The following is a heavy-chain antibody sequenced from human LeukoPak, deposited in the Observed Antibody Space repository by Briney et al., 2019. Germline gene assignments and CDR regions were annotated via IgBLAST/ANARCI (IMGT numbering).Heavy chain of an antibody. CDR2: ISGSGGST. J-gene: IGHJ3*02. D-gene: IGHD2-21*02. CDR1: GFTFSSYA. CDR3: ARGTAAFDI. Sequence: GGSLRLSCAASGFTFSSYAMSWVRQAPGKGLEWVSAISGSGGSTYYADSVKGRFTISRDNAKNSLYLQMNSLRAEDTAVYYCARGTAAFDIWGQGTMVTVSS. V-gene: IGHV3-23*01.